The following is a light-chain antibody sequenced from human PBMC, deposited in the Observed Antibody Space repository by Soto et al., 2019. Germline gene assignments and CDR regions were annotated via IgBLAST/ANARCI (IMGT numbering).Light chain of an antibody. Sequence: SYELTQPPSVSVAPGKTARITCGANKIGRKSVHWYPQKPGKPPVLVICYDSDRPSGTPERLSGSNSGNTATLTISRVEAGDEADYYCQVWDSSSDSVVFGGGTKLTVL. CDR2: YDS. V-gene: IGLV3-21*04. J-gene: IGLJ2*01. CDR3: QVWDSSSDSVV. CDR1: KIGRKS.